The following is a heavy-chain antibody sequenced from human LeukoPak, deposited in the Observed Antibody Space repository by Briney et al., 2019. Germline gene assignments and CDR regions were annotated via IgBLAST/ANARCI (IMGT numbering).Heavy chain of an antibody. D-gene: IGHD1-26*01. CDR3: ARDREARRLDY. J-gene: IGHJ4*02. CDR2: RCFDGSNN. Sequence: GGALRLSCEASGFTFSNHGMHWLRQAPGKGLDGVAGRCFDGSNNYFPDSVKGRFPIFRDTSKYTLYLQMNSLRVEDTAVYYCARDREARRLDYWGQGTLVTVSS. CDR1: GFTFSNHG. V-gene: IGHV3-33*01.